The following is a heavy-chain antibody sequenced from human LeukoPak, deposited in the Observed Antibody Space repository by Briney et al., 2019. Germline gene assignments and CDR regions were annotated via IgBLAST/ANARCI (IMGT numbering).Heavy chain of an antibody. Sequence: MXWXRQAXXXXXEWVXXXXSSSSYIYYADSVKGRFTISRDNAKNSLYLQMNSLRAEDTAVYYCARDWGYCSGGSCYGMDVWGQGTTVTVSS. D-gene: IGHD2-15*01. CDR3: ARDWGYCSGGSCYGMDV. V-gene: IGHV3-21*01. J-gene: IGHJ6*02. CDR2: XXSSSSYI.